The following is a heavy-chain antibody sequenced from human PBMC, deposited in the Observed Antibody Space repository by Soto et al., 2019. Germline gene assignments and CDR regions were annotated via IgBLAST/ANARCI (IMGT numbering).Heavy chain of an antibody. Sequence: GGSLRLSCAASGFTFSSYSMNWVRQAPGKGLEWVSSISSSSSYIYYADSVKGRFTISRDNAKNSLYLQMNSLRAEDTAVYYCARVRIGESLFPYYGMDVRGQGTTVTVSS. V-gene: IGHV3-21*01. J-gene: IGHJ6*02. CDR1: GFTFSSYS. CDR3: ARVRIGESLFPYYGMDV. CDR2: ISSSSSYI. D-gene: IGHD3-10*01.